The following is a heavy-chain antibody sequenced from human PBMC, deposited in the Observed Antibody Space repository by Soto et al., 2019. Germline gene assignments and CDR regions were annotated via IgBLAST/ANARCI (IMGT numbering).Heavy chain of an antibody. CDR2: IFYSGPT. CDR3: ARARFWYDSSGLFDY. J-gene: IGHJ4*02. CDR1: GGSITDNY. D-gene: IGHD3-22*01. V-gene: IGHV4-59*08. Sequence: SETLSLTCTVSGGSITDNYWNWIRQPPGKGLEWIGYIFYSGPTTYNPSLKGRITISIDASKNQFSLNLRSVTAADTATYYCARARFWYDSSGLFDYWGQETLVTVSS.